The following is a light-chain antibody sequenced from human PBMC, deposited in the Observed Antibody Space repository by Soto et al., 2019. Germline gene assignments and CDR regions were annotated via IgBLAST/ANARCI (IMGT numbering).Light chain of an antibody. CDR1: GGSIANNY. CDR2: QDN. V-gene: IGLV6-57*04. Sequence: NFMLTQPHSVSESPGKTVTISCTRSGGSIANNYVQWYQQRPGSAPTPVIFQDNERPSGVPDRFSGSIDSSSNSASLTISGLRNEDEADYYCHSYDSSAHWVFGGGTKVTVL. CDR3: HSYDSSAHWV. J-gene: IGLJ3*02.